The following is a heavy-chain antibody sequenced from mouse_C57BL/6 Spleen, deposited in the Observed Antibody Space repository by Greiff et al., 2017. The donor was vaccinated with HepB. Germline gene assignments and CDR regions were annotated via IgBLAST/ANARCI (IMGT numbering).Heavy chain of an antibody. J-gene: IGHJ1*03. Sequence: QVQLKESGAELARPGASVKLSCKASGYTFTSYGISWVKQRTGQGLEWIGEIYPRSGNTYYNEKFKGKATLTADKSSSTAYMELRSLTSEDSAVYFWASNYYGSSHWYFDVWGTGTTVTVSS. CDR2: IYPRSGNT. V-gene: IGHV1-81*01. CDR1: GYTFTSYG. CDR3: ASNYYGSSHWYFDV. D-gene: IGHD1-1*01.